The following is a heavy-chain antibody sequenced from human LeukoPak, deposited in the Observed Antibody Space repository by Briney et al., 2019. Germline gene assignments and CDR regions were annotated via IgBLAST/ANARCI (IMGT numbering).Heavy chain of an antibody. CDR2: IYYSGST. Sequence: PSETLSLTCTVSGGSVSSGSYCWSWIRQPPGKGLEWIGYIYYSGSTNYNPSLKSRVTISVDTSKNQFSLKLSSVTAADTAVYYCARESLAAADEDAFDIWGQGTMVTVSS. J-gene: IGHJ3*02. D-gene: IGHD6-13*01. CDR3: ARESLAAADEDAFDI. CDR1: GGSVSSGSYC. V-gene: IGHV4-61*01.